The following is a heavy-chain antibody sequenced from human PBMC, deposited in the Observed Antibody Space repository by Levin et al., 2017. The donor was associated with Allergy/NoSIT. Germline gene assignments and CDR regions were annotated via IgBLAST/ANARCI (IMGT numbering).Heavy chain of an antibody. J-gene: IGHJ6*03. CDR2: IGTAGDT. V-gene: IGHV3-13*04. CDR1: GFTFSSYD. Sequence: GESLKISCAASGFTFSSYDMHWVRQATGKGLEWVSAIGTAGDTYYPGSVKGRFTISRENAKNSLYLQMNSLRAGDTAVYYCARALTGAYYYYMDVWGKGTTVTVSS. D-gene: IGHD1-14*01. CDR3: ARALTGAYYYYMDV.